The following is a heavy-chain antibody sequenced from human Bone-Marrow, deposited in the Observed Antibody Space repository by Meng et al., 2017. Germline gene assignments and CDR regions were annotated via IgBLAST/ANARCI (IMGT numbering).Heavy chain of an antibody. J-gene: IGHJ4*02. V-gene: IGHV1-18*01. CDR2: ISAYNGNT. D-gene: IGHD3-9*01. CDR1: GYTVTSYG. Sequence: ASVKVSCKASGYTVTSYGISWVRQAHGQGLEWMGWISAYNGNTNYAQKLQGRVTMTTDTSTSTAYMELRSLRSDDTAVYYCARDYDILTGYYIPFDYWGQGTLVTVSS. CDR3: ARDYDILTGYYIPFDY.